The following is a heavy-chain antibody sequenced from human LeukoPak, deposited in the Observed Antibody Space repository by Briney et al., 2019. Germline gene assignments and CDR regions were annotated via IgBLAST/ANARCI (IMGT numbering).Heavy chain of an antibody. CDR1: EFTVSSNY. Sequence: GGSLRLSCAASEFTVSSNYMNWVRQAPGKGLEWVSVIYSGDSTYYADSVKGRFTISRDNSKNTLYLQMNSLRAEDTAVYYCARGVAVAGDYWGQGTLVTVSS. V-gene: IGHV3-53*01. D-gene: IGHD6-19*01. CDR3: ARGVAVAGDY. CDR2: IYSGDST. J-gene: IGHJ4*02.